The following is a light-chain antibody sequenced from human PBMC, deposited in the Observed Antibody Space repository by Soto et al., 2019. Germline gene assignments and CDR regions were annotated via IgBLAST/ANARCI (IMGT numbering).Light chain of an antibody. CDR1: QAINKY. CDR3: QQSYTTPGT. V-gene: IGKV1-39*01. Sequence: DIQMTQSPSSLPASVGDSVTITCRPSQAINKYLNWYQHKAGQAPKLLIYGASSLHKGVPARFRGSGAGTFFTLTISSLQPEDFATYYCQQSYTTPGTFGRGTTVEIK. CDR2: GAS. J-gene: IGKJ1*01.